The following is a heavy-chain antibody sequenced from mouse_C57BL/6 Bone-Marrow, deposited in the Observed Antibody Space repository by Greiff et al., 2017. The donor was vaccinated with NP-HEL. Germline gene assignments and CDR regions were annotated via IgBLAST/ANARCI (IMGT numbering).Heavy chain of an antibody. V-gene: IGHV1-42*01. CDR3: AREVYYGYGYWYFDV. J-gene: IGHJ1*03. CDR2: INPSTGGT. Sequence: VQLQQSGPELVKPGASVKISCKASGYSFTGYYMNWVKQSPEKSLEWIGEINPSTGGTTYNQKFKAKAKAYMQLKSLTSEDSAVYYCAREVYYGYGYWYFDVWGTGTTVTVSS. CDR1: GYSFTGYY. D-gene: IGHD2-2*01.